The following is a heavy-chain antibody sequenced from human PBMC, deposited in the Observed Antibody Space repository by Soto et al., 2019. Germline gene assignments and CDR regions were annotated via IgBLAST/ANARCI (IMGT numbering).Heavy chain of an antibody. CDR1: GGSITNHY. CDR3: ARQTTFISSWFDY. J-gene: IGHJ5*01. D-gene: IGHD1-1*01. CDR2: IFTTGST. Sequence: SETLSLTCTVSGGSITNHYWTWIRQPAGKGLEWIGRIFTTGSTNYSPSLKSRLTMSVDTSKNQFSLKLNSVTAADTALYFCARQTTFISSWFDYWGQGTLVTVSS. V-gene: IGHV4-4*07.